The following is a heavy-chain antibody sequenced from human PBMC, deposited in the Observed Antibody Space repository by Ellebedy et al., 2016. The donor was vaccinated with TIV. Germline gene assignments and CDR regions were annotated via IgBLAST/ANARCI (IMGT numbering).Heavy chain of an antibody. D-gene: IGHD3-16*01. V-gene: IGHV3-13*01. CDR1: GFTFSRYD. Sequence: GESLKIPXSASGFTFSRYDRHWVRQSTRKGLEWVASIDNAGDTYYPGSVKGRFTISRENAKNSLYLQMNSLRVEDTAVYYCTRFQIISGGGYGMDVWGQGTTVTVSS. CDR3: TRFQIISGGGYGMDV. CDR2: IDNAGDT. J-gene: IGHJ6*02.